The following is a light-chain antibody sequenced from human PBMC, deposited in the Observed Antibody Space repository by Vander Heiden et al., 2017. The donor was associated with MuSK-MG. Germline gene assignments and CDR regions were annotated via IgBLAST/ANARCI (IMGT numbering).Light chain of an antibody. CDR1: QSVLYSSNDKNS. J-gene: IGKJ3*01. V-gene: IGKV4-1*01. CDR3: RQDDTTPFT. Sequence: DNVMTQSPDSLSLSLRERATINCKSSQSVLYSSNDKNSLACSQQKPFQPPKLLIYWASTRVPRVPDRLSGTGSVTDFTLTISSLQAQDLAVYYTRQDDTTPFTFGDGTKVEIK. CDR2: WAS.